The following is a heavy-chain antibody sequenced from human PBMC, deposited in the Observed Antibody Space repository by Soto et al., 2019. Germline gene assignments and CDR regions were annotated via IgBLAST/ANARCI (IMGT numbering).Heavy chain of an antibody. CDR3: AKADSSGYYSISDY. CDR1: GFTFSSYW. Sequence: PGGSLRLSCAASGFTFSSYWMHWVRQAPGKGLVWVSRINSDGSSTSYADSVKGRFTISRDNSRNTLYLQMISLRAEDTAVYYCAKADSSGYYSISDYWGQGTLVTVSS. CDR2: INSDGSST. D-gene: IGHD3-22*01. V-gene: IGHV3-74*01. J-gene: IGHJ4*02.